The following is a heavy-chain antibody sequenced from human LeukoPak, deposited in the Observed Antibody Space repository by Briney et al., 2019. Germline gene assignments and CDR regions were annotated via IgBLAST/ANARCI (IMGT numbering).Heavy chain of an antibody. Sequence: GGSLRLSCAASGFTFDDYGMSWVRQAPGKGLEWVSGINWNGGSTGYADSVKGRFTISRDNSKNTLYLQMNSLSAEDTAVYFCAKMENYESSGPSYFDYWGQGTLVTVSS. V-gene: IGHV3-20*04. CDR3: AKMENYESSGPSYFDY. D-gene: IGHD3-22*01. CDR1: GFTFDDYG. J-gene: IGHJ4*02. CDR2: INWNGGST.